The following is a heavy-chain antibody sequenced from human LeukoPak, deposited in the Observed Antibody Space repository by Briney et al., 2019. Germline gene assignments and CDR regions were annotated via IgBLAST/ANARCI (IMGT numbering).Heavy chain of an antibody. D-gene: IGHD6-13*01. CDR2: IYYSGST. Sequence: PGGSLRLSCAASGFTFSSYAMSWVRQPPGKGLEWIGSIYYSGSTYYNPSLKSRVTISVDTSKNQFSLKLSSVTAADTAVYYCARDLYSSRTNDAFVIWGQGTMVTVSS. V-gene: IGHV4-39*07. CDR3: ARDLYSSRTNDAFVI. J-gene: IGHJ3*02. CDR1: GFTFSSYA.